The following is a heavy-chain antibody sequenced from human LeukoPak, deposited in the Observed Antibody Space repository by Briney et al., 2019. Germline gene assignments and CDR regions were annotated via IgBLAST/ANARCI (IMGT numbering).Heavy chain of an antibody. CDR2: ISGSGGST. Sequence: PGGSLRLSCAASGFTFSSYAMSWVRQAPGKGLEWVSAISGSGGSTYYADSVKGRFTISRDNSKNTLYLQMNSLRAEDTAVYYCAKDQMTYYYDSSGYFPAFDIWAQGTMVTVSS. V-gene: IGHV3-23*01. D-gene: IGHD3-22*01. CDR3: AKDQMTYYYDSSGYFPAFDI. J-gene: IGHJ3*02. CDR1: GFTFSSYA.